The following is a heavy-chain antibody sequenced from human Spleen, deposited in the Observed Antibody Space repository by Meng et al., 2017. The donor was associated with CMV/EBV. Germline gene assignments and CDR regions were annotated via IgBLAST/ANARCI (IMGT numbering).Heavy chain of an antibody. CDR1: GYTFTSYG. D-gene: IGHD1-26*01. Sequence: ASVKVSCKASGYTFTSYGNSWVRQAPGQGLEWMGWISAYNGNTNYAQKLQGRVTMTTDTSTSTAYMELRSMTSDDTAVYFCASSWRRDRSGSYLDYWGQGTLVTVSS. V-gene: IGHV1-18*01. CDR2: ISAYNGNT. CDR3: ASSWRRDRSGSYLDY. J-gene: IGHJ4*02.